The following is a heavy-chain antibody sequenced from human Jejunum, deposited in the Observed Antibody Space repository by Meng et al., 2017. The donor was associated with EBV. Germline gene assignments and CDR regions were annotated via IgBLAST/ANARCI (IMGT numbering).Heavy chain of an antibody. D-gene: IGHD5-12*01. CDR1: GASSSISHW. V-gene: IGHV4-4*03. J-gene: IGHJ5*02. CDR3: ATSMSGYSYGYS. Sequence: QVRVHELGPGRVLAPGNLSLPSAVSGASSSISHWWSWVRQAPGEGLEWIGEIYYTGRTNYNPSLKSRVSMSIDKSKNQFSLNLNSVTVADTAVYYCATSMSGYSYGYSWGQGTLVTVSS. CDR2: IYYTGRT.